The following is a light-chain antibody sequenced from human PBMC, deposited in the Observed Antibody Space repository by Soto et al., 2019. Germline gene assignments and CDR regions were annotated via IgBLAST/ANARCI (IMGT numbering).Light chain of an antibody. V-gene: IGKV1-39*01. J-gene: IGKJ5*01. CDR3: QHYNSHPIT. Sequence: DVHITHSPSSLSSSVVYILTISCLASQSMGNFLNWYEQKPGKAPNLLIYAASSLQSGVPSRFSASGSGTEFTLTISSLQPDDFAPYYCQHYNSHPITSAQRTRPEIK. CDR2: AAS. CDR1: QSMGNF.